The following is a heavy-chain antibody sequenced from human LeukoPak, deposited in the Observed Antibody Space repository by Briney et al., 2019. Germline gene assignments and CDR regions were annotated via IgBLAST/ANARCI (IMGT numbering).Heavy chain of an antibody. CDR2: ISYDGSNK. D-gene: IGHD4-17*01. CDR1: GFTFSSYG. V-gene: IGHV3-30*18. CDR3: AKGVLYVDGDYLFDY. J-gene: IGHJ4*02. Sequence: GRSLRLSCAASGFTFSSYGMHWVRQAPGKGLEWVAVISYDGSNKYYADSVKGRFTISRDNSKNTLYLQMNSLRAEDTAVYYCAKGVLYVDGDYLFDYWGQGTLVTVSS.